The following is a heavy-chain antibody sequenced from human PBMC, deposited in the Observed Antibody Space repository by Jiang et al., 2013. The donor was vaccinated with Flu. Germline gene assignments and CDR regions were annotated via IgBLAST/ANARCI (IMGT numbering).Heavy chain of an antibody. D-gene: IGHD6-19*01. CDR1: GGTFSSYT. CDR3: ASKPSISVAGIWTY. J-gene: IGHJ4*02. V-gene: IGHV1-69*04. Sequence: SGAEVKKPGSSVKVSCKASGGTFSSYTISWVRQAPGQGLEWMGRIVPILGITNYAQKFQGRVTITADTSTSTAYMEFSSLRSEGTAVYYCASKPSISVAGIWTYWGQGTLVTVSS. CDR2: IVPILGIT.